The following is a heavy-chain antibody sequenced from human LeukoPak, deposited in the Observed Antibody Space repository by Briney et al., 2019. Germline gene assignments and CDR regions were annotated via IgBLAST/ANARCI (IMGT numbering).Heavy chain of an antibody. D-gene: IGHD2-2*01. CDR3: ARVPLGGCSSTSCSRINWFDP. CDR2: MNPNSGNT. CDR1: GYTFTSYD. J-gene: IGHJ5*02. Sequence: GASVKVSCKASGYTFTSYDINWVRQATGQGLEWMGWMNPNSGNTGYAQKFQGRVTMTRNTSISTAYMELSSLRSEDTAVYYCARVPLGGCSSTSCSRINWFDPWGQGTLVTVSS. V-gene: IGHV1-8*01.